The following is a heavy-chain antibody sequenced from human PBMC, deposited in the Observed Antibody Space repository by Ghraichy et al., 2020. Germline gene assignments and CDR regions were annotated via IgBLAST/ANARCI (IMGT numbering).Heavy chain of an antibody. D-gene: IGHD3-3*01. V-gene: IGHV3-21*04. Sequence: GGSLRLSCAASGFAFNISSMNWVRQAPGKGLEWVSLISSRNTYMYYADSVKGRFTISRDNAKKSLYLQMNSLRAEDTAVYFCARTLPRSGYSMDVWGQGTTVTVSS. CDR1: GFAFNISS. CDR3: ARTLPRSGYSMDV. CDR2: ISSRNTYM. J-gene: IGHJ6*02.